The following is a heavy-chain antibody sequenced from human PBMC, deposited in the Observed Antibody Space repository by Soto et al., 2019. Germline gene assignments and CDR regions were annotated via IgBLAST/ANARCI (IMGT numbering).Heavy chain of an antibody. CDR1: GFTFSSYG. D-gene: IGHD2-21*01. CDR3: ASGTCGGGCWFDY. V-gene: IGHV3-33*01. J-gene: IGHJ4*02. Sequence: PGGSLRLSCAASGFTFSSYGMHWVRQAPGKGLEWVAVIWYDGSNKYYADSVKGRFTISRDNSKNTLYLQMNSLRDEDTAVYYCASGTCGGGCWFDYWGQGTLVTVSS. CDR2: IWYDGSNK.